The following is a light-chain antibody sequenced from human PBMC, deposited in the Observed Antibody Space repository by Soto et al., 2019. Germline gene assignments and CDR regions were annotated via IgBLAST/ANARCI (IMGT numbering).Light chain of an antibody. J-gene: IGLJ3*02. V-gene: IGLV1-44*01. CDR2: SSD. CDR3: AAWDDSLNGWV. Sequence: QAVVTQPPSASGTPGQRVTISCSGSTSNIGSNSVNWYQQLPGTAPKLLLYSSDRRPSGVPDRFSGSKSGTSASLAINGLQPEDDADYFCAAWDDSLNGWVFGGGTKLTVL. CDR1: TSNIGSNS.